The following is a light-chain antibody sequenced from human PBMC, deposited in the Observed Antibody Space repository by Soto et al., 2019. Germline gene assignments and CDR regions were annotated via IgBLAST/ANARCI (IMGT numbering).Light chain of an antibody. CDR1: QSIGTW. Sequence: DIQMTQSHSTLSASVGDRVTITCRASQSIGTWLAWYQHRPGKAPSLLIYDASTLRSGVPSRFSGSGSGTEFTLTISSLQADDFATYYCQQSDTYPLTFGQGTRLDIK. CDR2: DAS. J-gene: IGKJ5*01. V-gene: IGKV1-5*01. CDR3: QQSDTYPLT.